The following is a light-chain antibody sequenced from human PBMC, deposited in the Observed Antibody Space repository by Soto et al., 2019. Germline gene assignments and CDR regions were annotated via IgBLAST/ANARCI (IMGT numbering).Light chain of an antibody. V-gene: IGKV3D-20*02. J-gene: IGKJ1*01. CDR1: QSVSSRY. Sequence: EIVLAQSPGTLSLTPGDRATLSCRASQSVSSRYLAWYQQKPGQAPRLIIYGASNRATGIPARFSVIVSGTDLTITISSLEPEDGAVYYRQQRSNWPPTFGQGTKVDIK. CDR2: GAS. CDR3: QQRSNWPPT.